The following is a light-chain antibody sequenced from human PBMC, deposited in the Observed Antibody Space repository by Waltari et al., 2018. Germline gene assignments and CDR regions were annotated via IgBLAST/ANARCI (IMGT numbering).Light chain of an antibody. CDR1: QSIRSN. CDR3: QQYNRWPPLT. J-gene: IGKJ4*01. V-gene: IGKV3-15*01. CDR2: DAS. Sequence: DILMTQSPAAMSVSPGERATFSCRASQSIRSNLAWYQQKPGQAPRLLIFDASTRATGVPARFRGSGSGTEFTLTISSLQSEDSAIYYCQQYNRWPPLTFGGGTKVEIK.